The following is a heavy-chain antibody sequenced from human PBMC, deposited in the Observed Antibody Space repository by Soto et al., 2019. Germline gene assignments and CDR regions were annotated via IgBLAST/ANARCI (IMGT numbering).Heavy chain of an antibody. Sequence: SETLSLTCTVSGGSISSGDYYWSWIRQPPGKGLEWIGYIYYSGSTYYKTSLKSRVTISVDTSKNQFSLKLRSVTAADTAVYYCARGKGVPAYYYGMDVWGQGTTVTVSS. J-gene: IGHJ6*02. CDR3: ARGKGVPAYYYGMDV. CDR1: GGSISSGDYY. CDR2: IYYSGST. V-gene: IGHV4-30-4*01.